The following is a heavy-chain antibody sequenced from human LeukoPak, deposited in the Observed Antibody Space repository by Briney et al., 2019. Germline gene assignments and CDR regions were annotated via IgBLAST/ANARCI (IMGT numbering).Heavy chain of an antibody. J-gene: IGHJ4*02. CDR2: IKQDGSEK. Sequence: PGGSLRLSCAAAGFTFSRYWMSWVRQAPGKGLEWVANIKQDGSEKYYVDSVKGRFTISRDNAKNSLYLQMNSLRAEDTAVYYCARDGWGPYYYDSSGYPDYWGQGTLVTVSS. CDR1: GFTFSRYW. D-gene: IGHD3-22*01. CDR3: ARDGWGPYYYDSSGYPDY. V-gene: IGHV3-7*01.